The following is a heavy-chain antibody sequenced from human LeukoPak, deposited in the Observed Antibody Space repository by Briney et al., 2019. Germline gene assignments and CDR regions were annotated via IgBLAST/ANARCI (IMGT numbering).Heavy chain of an antibody. V-gene: IGHV4-61*08. CDR3: AAVNRSSGSYNRLDY. CDR2: IYYSGST. J-gene: IGHJ4*02. Sequence: SETLSLTCTVSGGSISSGDYYWSWIRQPPGKGLEWIGYIYYSGSTNYNPSLKSRVTISVDTSKNQFSLKLSSVTAADTAVYYCAAVNRSSGSYNRLDYWGQGTLVTVSS. CDR1: GGSISSGDYY. D-gene: IGHD1-26*01.